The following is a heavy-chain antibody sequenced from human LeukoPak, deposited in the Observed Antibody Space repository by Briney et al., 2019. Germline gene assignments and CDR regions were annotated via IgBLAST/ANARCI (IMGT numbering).Heavy chain of an antibody. CDR2: IRAYNGNT. J-gene: IGHJ4*02. Sequence: ASVTVSFKSSGYTFTSYGISWVSQAPGQGVEGMGWIRAYNGNTHYAQKLQGRVTMTTDTSTSTAYMELRSLRSDDTAVYYCARDPPYYYGSGTALSFDYWGQGTLVTVSS. D-gene: IGHD3-10*01. CDR3: ARDPPYYYGSGTALSFDY. CDR1: GYTFTSYG. V-gene: IGHV1-18*01.